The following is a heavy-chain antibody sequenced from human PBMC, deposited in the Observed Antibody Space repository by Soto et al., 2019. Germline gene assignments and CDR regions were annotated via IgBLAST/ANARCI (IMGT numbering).Heavy chain of an antibody. J-gene: IGHJ5*01. CDR2: VYWDDSK. CDR1: GFSLSTRDVG. V-gene: IGHV2-5*02. D-gene: IGHD2-15*01. CDR3: AHILLYCSGGSCYNWFDS. Sequence: SGPTLVNPTQTLTLTCTFSGFSLSTRDVGVGWISQPPGEALEWLGVVYWDDSKTYSPSLESRLTITKDTSKNQVVLTMTNMDPVDTATYYCAHILLYCSGGSCYNWFDSWGQGTLVTVSS.